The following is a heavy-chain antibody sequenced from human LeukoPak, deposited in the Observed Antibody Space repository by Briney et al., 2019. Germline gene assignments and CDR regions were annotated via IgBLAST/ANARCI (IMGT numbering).Heavy chain of an antibody. CDR1: VFTFSFSA. Sequence: SVTVSFTASVFTFSFSAMQWVRQARGQRREWIGWIIVCSGNTNSAQKFQERVTITRDMSTSTAYMELSSLRSEDTAVYYCAAGPKYQLLLGASLFYYYGMDVWGQGTTVTVSS. J-gene: IGHJ6*02. CDR2: IIVCSGNT. V-gene: IGHV1-58*02. CDR3: AAGPKYQLLLGASLFYYYGMDV. D-gene: IGHD2-2*01.